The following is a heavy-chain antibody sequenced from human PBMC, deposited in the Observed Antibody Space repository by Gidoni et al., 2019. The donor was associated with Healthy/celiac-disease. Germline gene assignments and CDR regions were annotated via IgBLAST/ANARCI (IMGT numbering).Heavy chain of an antibody. V-gene: IGHV1-2*02. CDR2: INPNSGGT. CDR3: ASGVPAALRTDSEIDY. Sequence: QVQLVQSGAEVKQPGASVTVSCKASGYTFTAYYMHWVRQAPGQGLEWMGWINPNSGGTNYAQKFQGRVTMTRDTSISTAYMELSRLRSDDTAVYYCASGVPAALRTDSEIDYWGQGTLVTVSS. J-gene: IGHJ4*02. CDR1: GYTFTAYY. D-gene: IGHD2-2*02.